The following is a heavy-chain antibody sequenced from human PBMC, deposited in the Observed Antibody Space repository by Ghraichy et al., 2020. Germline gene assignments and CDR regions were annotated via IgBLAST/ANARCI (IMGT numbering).Heavy chain of an antibody. D-gene: IGHD1-26*01. CDR3: VRDYMWALDV. J-gene: IGHJ3*01. Sequence: GGSLRLSCEASGFSLTNYNMNWVRQAPGKGLEWIAYSTVDFKAIHLDSMKGRLTVSRDHAKNSLYLEMNSLRDEDTAVYHCVRDYMWALDVWGQGTMVTVSA. CDR1: GFSLTNYN. V-gene: IGHV3-21*05. CDR2: STVDFKA.